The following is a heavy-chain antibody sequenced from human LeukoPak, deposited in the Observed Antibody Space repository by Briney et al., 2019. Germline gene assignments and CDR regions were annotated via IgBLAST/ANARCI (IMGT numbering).Heavy chain of an antibody. Sequence: SETLSLTCTVSGGSISSSSYYWGWIRQPPGKGLEWIGSIYYSGSTYYNPSLKSRVTMSVDTSKNQFSLKLSSVTAADTAVYYCARDITIFPYYYYGMDVWGQGTTVTVSS. J-gene: IGHJ6*02. CDR2: IYYSGST. D-gene: IGHD3-9*01. CDR3: ARDITIFPYYYYGMDV. V-gene: IGHV4-39*07. CDR1: GGSISSSSYY.